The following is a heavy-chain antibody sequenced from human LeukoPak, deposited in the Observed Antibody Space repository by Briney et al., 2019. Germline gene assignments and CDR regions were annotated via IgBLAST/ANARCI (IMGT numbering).Heavy chain of an antibody. CDR3: ARAQEDDSSGYDFDY. J-gene: IGHJ4*02. D-gene: IGHD3-22*01. CDR2: IYYSGST. V-gene: IGHV4-31*03. Sequence: SQTLSLTCTVSGGSISSGGYYWSWIRQHPGKGLEWIGYIYYSGSTYYNPSLKSRVTISVDTSKNQFSLKLSSVTAADTAVYYCARAQEDDSSGYDFDYWGQGTLVTVSS. CDR1: GGSISSGGYY.